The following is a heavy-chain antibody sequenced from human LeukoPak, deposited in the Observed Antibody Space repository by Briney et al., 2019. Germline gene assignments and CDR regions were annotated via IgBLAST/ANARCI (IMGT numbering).Heavy chain of an antibody. D-gene: IGHD3-16*02. CDR3: AREARDYVWGSYRFHQNNWFDP. V-gene: IGHV1-2*02. CDR1: GYTFTGYY. Sequence: ASVKVSCKASGYTFTGYYMHWVRQAPGQGLEWMGWINPNSGGTNYAQKFQGRVTMTRDTSISTAYMELSRLRSDDTAVYYCAREARDYVWGSYRFHQNNWFDPWGQGTLVTVSS. CDR2: INPNSGGT. J-gene: IGHJ5*02.